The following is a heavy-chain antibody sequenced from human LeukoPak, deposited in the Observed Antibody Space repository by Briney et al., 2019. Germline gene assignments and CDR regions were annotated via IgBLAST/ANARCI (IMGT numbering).Heavy chain of an antibody. CDR1: GGSISSGGYS. CDR2: IYHSGST. CDR3: ARGGSYGYSHAFDI. V-gene: IGHV4-30-2*01. Sequence: PSETLSLTCAVSGGSISSGGYSWSWIRQPPGKGLEWIGYIYHSGSTYYNPSLKSRVTISVDRSKNQFSLKLSSVTAADTAVYYCARGGSYGYSHAFDIWGQGTMVTVSS. D-gene: IGHD5-18*01. J-gene: IGHJ3*02.